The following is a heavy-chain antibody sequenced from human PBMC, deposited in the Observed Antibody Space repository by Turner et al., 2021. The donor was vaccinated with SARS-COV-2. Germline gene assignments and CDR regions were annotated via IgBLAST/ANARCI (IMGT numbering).Heavy chain of an antibody. J-gene: IGHJ4*02. CDR3: AREAPLGVNSMAFDY. Sequence: LVESGGGLIQPGGSLRTSCAASGFTVSSNYMNWVRQAPGKGMYWVSVIYSGGSTFYADSVEGRFTISRDNSKNTLYLQMNSLRAEDTAVYYCAREAPLGVNSMAFDYWGQGTLVTVSS. D-gene: IGHD3-10*01. CDR2: IYSGGST. V-gene: IGHV3-53*01. CDR1: GFTVSSNY.